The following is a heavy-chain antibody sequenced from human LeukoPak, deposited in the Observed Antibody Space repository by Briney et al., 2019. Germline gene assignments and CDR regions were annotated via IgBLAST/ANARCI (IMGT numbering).Heavy chain of an antibody. V-gene: IGHV3-30*04. J-gene: IGHJ3*02. D-gene: IGHD6-13*01. Sequence: GRSLRLSCAASGFTFSSYAMHWVRQAPGKGLEWEAVISYDGSNKYYADSVKGRFTISRDNSKNTLYLQMNSLRAEDTAVYYCARVNSSSWYGAFDIWGQGTMVTVSS. CDR2: ISYDGSNK. CDR3: ARVNSSSWYGAFDI. CDR1: GFTFSSYA.